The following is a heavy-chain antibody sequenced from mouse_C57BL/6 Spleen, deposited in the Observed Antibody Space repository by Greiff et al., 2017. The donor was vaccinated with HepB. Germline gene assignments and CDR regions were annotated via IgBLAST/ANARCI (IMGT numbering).Heavy chain of an antibody. Sequence: EVQLQESGGDLVKPGGSLKLSCAASGFTFSSYGMSWVRQTPDKRLEWVATISSGGSYTYYPDSVKGRFTISRDNAKNTLYLQMSSLKSEDTAMYYCARHEEIYYDYDGFAYWGQGTLVTVSA. CDR3: ARHEEIYYDYDGFAY. CDR2: ISSGGSYT. CDR1: GFTFSSYG. V-gene: IGHV5-6*01. D-gene: IGHD2-4*01. J-gene: IGHJ3*01.